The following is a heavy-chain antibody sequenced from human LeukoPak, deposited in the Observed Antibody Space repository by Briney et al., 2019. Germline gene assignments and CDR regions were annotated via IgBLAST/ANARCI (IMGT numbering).Heavy chain of an antibody. CDR1: GFTFSSYA. Sequence: PGRSLRLSCAASGFTFSSYAMHWVRQAPGKGLEWVAVISYDGSNKYYAVSVKGRFTISRDNSKNTLYLQMNSLRAEDTAVYYCARDITMVRGRYYYYGMDVWGKGTTVTVSS. D-gene: IGHD3-10*01. CDR2: ISYDGSNK. V-gene: IGHV3-30*04. J-gene: IGHJ6*04. CDR3: ARDITMVRGRYYYYGMDV.